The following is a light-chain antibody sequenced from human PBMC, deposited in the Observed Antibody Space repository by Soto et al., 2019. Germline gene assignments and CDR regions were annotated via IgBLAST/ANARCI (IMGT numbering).Light chain of an antibody. J-gene: IGLJ2*01. V-gene: IGLV2-14*01. CDR3: TSYTSGTPLVL. CDR1: SSDIGAYKF. Sequence: QSALTQPASVSGSPGQSITISCTGTSSDIGAYKFVSWYQQHPGKAPKLMIYEVSNRPSGVSNRFSGSKSGNTASLTISGLQAEDEAEYYCTSYTSGTPLVLFGGGTKLTVL. CDR2: EVS.